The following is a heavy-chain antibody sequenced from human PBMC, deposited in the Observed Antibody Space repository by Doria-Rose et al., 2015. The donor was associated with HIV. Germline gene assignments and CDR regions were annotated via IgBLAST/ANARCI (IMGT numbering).Heavy chain of an antibody. D-gene: IGHD1-26*01. CDR1: GDSISHYY. CDR2: IFYTGST. CDR3: ARVLSGTYDY. V-gene: IGHV4-59*01. J-gene: IGHJ4*02. Sequence: QVQLQESGPGLVKPSETLSLTCSVSGDSISHYYWSWIRQPPGKGLEYIGDIFYTGSTNYSPSLKSRVSMSIDTSKSKFSLRLSSVTAADTAVYYCARVLSGTYDYWGQGTLVTVSS.